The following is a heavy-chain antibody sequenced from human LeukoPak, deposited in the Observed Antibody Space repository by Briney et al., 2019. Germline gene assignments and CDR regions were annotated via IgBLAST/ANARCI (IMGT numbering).Heavy chain of an antibody. D-gene: IGHD2-15*01. J-gene: IGHJ6*03. CDR2: INPNSGGT. CDR3: AREAATPDYYYYYMDV. V-gene: IGHV1-2*02. Sequence: GASVKVSCKASGYTFTGYYMHWVRQAPGQGLEWMGWINPNSGGTNYAQKFQGRVTMTRDTSISTAYIELSRLRSDDTAVYYCAREAATPDYYYYYMDVWGKGTTVTISS. CDR1: GYTFTGYY.